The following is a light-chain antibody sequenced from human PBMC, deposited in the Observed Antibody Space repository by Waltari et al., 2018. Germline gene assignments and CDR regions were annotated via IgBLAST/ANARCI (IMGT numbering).Light chain of an antibody. Sequence: QSVLTQPPSASGTPGQRFTISCLGSSSNVEGNPVSWFQQLPGTAPKLLIYTNDQRPSGVPDRFSGSKSGTSASLAISGLQSEDEAVYYCAAWDDSLNVWLFGGGTKVTAL. J-gene: IGLJ3*02. CDR1: SSNVEGNP. CDR3: AAWDDSLNVWL. V-gene: IGLV1-44*01. CDR2: TND.